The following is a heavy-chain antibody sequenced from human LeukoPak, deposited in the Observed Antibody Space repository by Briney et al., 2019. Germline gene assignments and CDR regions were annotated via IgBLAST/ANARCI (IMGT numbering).Heavy chain of an antibody. CDR1: GFTFSGYS. CDR2: ITGSSSTI. Sequence: GGSLRLSCAASGFTFSGYSMNWVRQAPGKGLEWVSYITGSSSTIYYADSVKGRFTISIDNAKNSLYLQMNSLRDEDTAVYYCARVRGVTLSYHYFDYWGQGTLVTVSS. V-gene: IGHV3-48*02. D-gene: IGHD3-10*01. J-gene: IGHJ4*02. CDR3: ARVRGVTLSYHYFDY.